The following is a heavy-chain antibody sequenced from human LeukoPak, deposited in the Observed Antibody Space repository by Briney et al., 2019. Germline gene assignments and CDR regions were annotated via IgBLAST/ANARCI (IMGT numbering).Heavy chain of an antibody. CDR2: IYYSGST. V-gene: IGHV4-59*01. CDR3: ARDLFGSGWSGGDAFDI. D-gene: IGHD6-19*01. CDR1: GGSISSYY. Sequence: SETLSLTCTVSGGSISSYYWSWIRQPPGKGLEWIGYIYYSGSTNYNPSLKSRVTISVDTSKNQFSLKLSSVTAADTAVYYCARDLFGSGWSGGDAFDIWGQGTMVTVSS. J-gene: IGHJ3*02.